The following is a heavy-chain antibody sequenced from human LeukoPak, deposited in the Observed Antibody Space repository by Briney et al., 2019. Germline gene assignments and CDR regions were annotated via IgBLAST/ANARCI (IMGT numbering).Heavy chain of an antibody. CDR3: ARDSGTTGEVKFDP. D-gene: IGHD3-10*01. Sequence: PSETLSLTCAVYGGSFSGYYWSWIRQPPGKGLEWIGYIYNSGSTTYNHSLKSRVTMSVDTSKNQFPLKLSSVTAADTAVYYCARDSGTTGEVKFDPWGQGTLVTVSS. CDR2: IYNSGST. CDR1: GGSFSGYY. J-gene: IGHJ5*02. V-gene: IGHV4-59*12.